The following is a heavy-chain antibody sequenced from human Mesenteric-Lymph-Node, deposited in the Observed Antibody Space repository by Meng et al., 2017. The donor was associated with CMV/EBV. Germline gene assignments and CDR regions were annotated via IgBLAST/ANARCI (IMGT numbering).Heavy chain of an antibody. V-gene: IGHV3-52*01. CDR2: ITCDGSEK. CDR1: TRSSYL. J-gene: IGHJ4*02. CDR3: AKDRRSSGELSSSLFDS. Sequence: TRSSYLMHGVGQAPEKGLEWVADITCDGSEKYYVDSVKGRLTISRDNRKNSLSLRMNRLRTEDTALYYCAKDRRSSGELSSSLFDSWGQGTLVTVSS. D-gene: IGHD3-16*02.